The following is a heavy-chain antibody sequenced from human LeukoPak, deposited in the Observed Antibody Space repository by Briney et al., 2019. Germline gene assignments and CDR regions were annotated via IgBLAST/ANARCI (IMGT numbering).Heavy chain of an antibody. CDR1: GGSISSSNW. J-gene: IGHJ3*02. CDR3: ASLIDLSLSDILARNDAFDI. V-gene: IGHV4-4*02. Sequence: PSGTLSLTCAVSGGSISSSNWWSWVRQPPGKGLEWIGEIYHSGSTNYNPSLKSRVTISVDKSKNQFSLKLSSVTAADTAVYYCASLIDLSLSDILARNDAFDIWGQGTMVTVSS. D-gene: IGHD3-9*01. CDR2: IYHSGST.